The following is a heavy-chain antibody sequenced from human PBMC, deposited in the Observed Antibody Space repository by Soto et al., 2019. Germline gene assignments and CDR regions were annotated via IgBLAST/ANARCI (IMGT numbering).Heavy chain of an antibody. CDR1: GYTFTSYE. J-gene: IGHJ6*02. V-gene: IGHV1-8*01. CDR3: ASSRSNWGSYCYDLDV. Sequence: QVQLVQSGAEVKKPGASVRVSCKASGYTFTSYEVNWVRQATGQGLEWMGWMNPHSGNTGYAQKVQGRVTPTSDRSTSTAYMELRTLGSEDTGVYYCASSRSNWGSYCYDLDVWGQGTTVIVSS. D-gene: IGHD3-16*01. CDR2: MNPHSGNT.